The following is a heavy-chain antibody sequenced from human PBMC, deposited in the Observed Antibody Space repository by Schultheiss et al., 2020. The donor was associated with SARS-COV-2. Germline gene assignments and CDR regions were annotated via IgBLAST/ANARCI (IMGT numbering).Heavy chain of an antibody. CDR3: ARDYGFGSGHFDY. V-gene: IGHV4-61*08. D-gene: IGHD3-10*01. CDR1: GGSISSGGYY. J-gene: IGHJ4*02. Sequence: SETLSLTCTVSGGSISSGGYYWSWIRQHPGKGLEWIGYIYYSGSTNYNPSLKSRVTISGDTSKNQFSLKLSSVTAADTAVYYCARDYGFGSGHFDYWGQGTLVTVSS. CDR2: IYYSGST.